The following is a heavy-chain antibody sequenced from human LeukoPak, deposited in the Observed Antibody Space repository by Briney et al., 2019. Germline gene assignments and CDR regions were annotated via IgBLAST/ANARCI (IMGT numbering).Heavy chain of an antibody. D-gene: IGHD3-22*01. CDR1: GFTFSSYG. J-gene: IGHJ4*02. Sequence: PGGSLRLSCAASGFTFSSYGMHWVRQAPGKGLEWVAVIWSDGSNKYYAESVKGRFTISRDNSKNTLYLQMNSLRAEDTAVYYCARGGYYYDGSGYYYVYWGQGTLVTVSS. CDR3: ARGGYYYDGSGYYYVY. V-gene: IGHV3-33*01. CDR2: IWSDGSNK.